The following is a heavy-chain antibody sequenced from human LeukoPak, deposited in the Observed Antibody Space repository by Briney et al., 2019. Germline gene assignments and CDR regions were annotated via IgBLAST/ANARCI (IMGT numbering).Heavy chain of an antibody. D-gene: IGHD6-19*01. Sequence: SETLSLTCSVSGASISSNSYYWGWIRQPPGKGLEWIGSIYYSGSTYYNPSLKSRVTISVDTSKNQFSLKLSSVTAADTAVYYCARPEDGRGWSQDTLDSWGQGTMVTVSS. V-gene: IGHV4-39*01. CDR1: GASISSNSYY. CDR3: ARPEDGRGWSQDTLDS. CDR2: IYYSGST. J-gene: IGHJ3*01.